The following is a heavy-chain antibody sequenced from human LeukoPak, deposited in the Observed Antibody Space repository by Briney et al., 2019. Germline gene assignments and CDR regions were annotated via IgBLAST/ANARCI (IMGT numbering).Heavy chain of an antibody. CDR1: GYTFTSYG. CDR3: ARGSISPGGYDWNYRLRWYFDY. CDR2: ISAYNGNT. J-gene: IGHJ4*02. Sequence: ASVKVSCKASGYTFTSYGISWVRQAPGQGLEWMGWISAYNGNTNYAQKLQGRVTMTTDTSTSTAYMELRSLRYDDTAVYYCARGSISPGGYDWNYRLRWYFDYWGQGTLVTVSS. D-gene: IGHD1-7*01. V-gene: IGHV1-18*01.